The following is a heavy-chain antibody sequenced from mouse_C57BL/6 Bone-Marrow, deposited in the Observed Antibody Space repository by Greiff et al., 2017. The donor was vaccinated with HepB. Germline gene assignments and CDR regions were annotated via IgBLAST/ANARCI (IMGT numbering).Heavy chain of an antibody. Sequence: DVHLVESGEGLVKPGGSLKLSCAASGFTFSSYAMSWVRQTPEKRLEWVAYISSGGDYIYYADTVKGRFTISRDNARNTLYLQMSSLKSEDTAMYYCTRDRLTFAYWGQGTLVTVSA. D-gene: IGHD1-2*01. CDR2: ISSGGDYI. V-gene: IGHV5-9-1*02. J-gene: IGHJ3*01. CDR1: GFTFSSYA. CDR3: TRDRLTFAY.